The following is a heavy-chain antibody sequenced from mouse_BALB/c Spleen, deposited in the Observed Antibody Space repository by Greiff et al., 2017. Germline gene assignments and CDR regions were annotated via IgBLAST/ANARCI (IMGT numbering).Heavy chain of an antibody. Sequence: VKLVESGAELVRPGASVTLSCKASGYTFTDYEMHWVKQTPVHGLEWIGAIDPETGGTAYNQKFKGKATLTADKSSSTAYMELRSLTSEDSAVYYCTRENTTVVAFDYWGQGTTLTVSS. CDR3: TRENTTVVAFDY. V-gene: IGHV1-15*01. J-gene: IGHJ2*01. D-gene: IGHD1-1*01. CDR1: GYTFTDYE. CDR2: IDPETGGT.